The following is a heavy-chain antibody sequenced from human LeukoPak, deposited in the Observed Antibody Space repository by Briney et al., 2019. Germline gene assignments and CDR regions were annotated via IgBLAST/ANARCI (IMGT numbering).Heavy chain of an antibody. J-gene: IGHJ4*02. V-gene: IGHV1-69*04. CDR1: AGTFTIYA. CDR3: ASSIAAAGTGYFDY. D-gene: IGHD6-13*01. Sequence: SVTVSFTSSAGTFTIYAISWLRQAPGQGLEWMGRIIPILGIANYARKFQGRVTITADKSTSTAYMELSSLRSEDTAVYYCASSIAAAGTGYFDYWGQGTLVTVSS. CDR2: IIPILGIA.